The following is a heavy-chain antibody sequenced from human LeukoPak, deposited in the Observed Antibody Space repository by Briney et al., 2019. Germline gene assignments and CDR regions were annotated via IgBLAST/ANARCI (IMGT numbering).Heavy chain of an antibody. J-gene: IGHJ5*02. V-gene: IGHV3-48*01. CDR2: ISSSSSII. CDR3: ARVLGDYVSTSHWFDP. CDR1: GFTFSTYS. Sequence: HSGGSLRLSCAASGFTFSTYSMNWVRQAPGKGLEWVSYISSSSSIIYYADSVKGRFTISRDNAKNSLYLQMNSLRAEDTAVYYCARVLGDYVSTSHWFDPWGQGTLVTVSS. D-gene: IGHD4-17*01.